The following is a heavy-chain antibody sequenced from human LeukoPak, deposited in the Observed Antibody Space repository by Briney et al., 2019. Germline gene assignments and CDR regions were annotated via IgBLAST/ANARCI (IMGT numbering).Heavy chain of an antibody. V-gene: IGHV3-74*01. CDR1: GFTFSSYW. Sequence: GGSLRLSCAASGFTFSSYWMHWVRQAPGTGLVWVSRISSDGTNTYYADSVKGRFSISRDNAKNTLYLQMNSLRAEDTAMYYCARVYYYYYYMDVWGRGTTVTVSS. CDR3: ARVYYYYYYMDV. CDR2: ISSDGTNT. J-gene: IGHJ6*03.